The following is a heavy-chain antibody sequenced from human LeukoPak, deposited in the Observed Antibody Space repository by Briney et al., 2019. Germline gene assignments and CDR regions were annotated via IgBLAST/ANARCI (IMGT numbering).Heavy chain of an antibody. J-gene: IGHJ4*02. CDR1: GGTFSSYA. CDR3: ARDRDWAGYTYGFYY. V-gene: IGHV1-69*13. Sequence: SVKVSCKASGGTFSSYAISWVRQAPGQGLEWMGGIIPIFGTANYAQKFQGSVTITADESTSTAYMELSSLRSEDTAVYYCARDRDWAGYTYGFYYWGQGTLVTVSS. D-gene: IGHD5-18*01. CDR2: IIPIFGTA.